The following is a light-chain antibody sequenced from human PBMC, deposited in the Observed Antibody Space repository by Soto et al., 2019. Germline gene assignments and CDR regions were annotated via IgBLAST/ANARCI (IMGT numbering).Light chain of an antibody. CDR2: GAS. J-gene: IGKJ2*01. V-gene: IGKV1-39*01. CDR3: QQSYTTPYT. CDR1: QSISTY. Sequence: DIQMTQSPSSLSASIGDRVTIACRASQSISTYLNWYQDKPGKAPKLLIYGASRLQSGVPSRFSGRGSGTDFTLIISSLQPEDFEPYYCQQSYTTPYTFGQGNKLDI.